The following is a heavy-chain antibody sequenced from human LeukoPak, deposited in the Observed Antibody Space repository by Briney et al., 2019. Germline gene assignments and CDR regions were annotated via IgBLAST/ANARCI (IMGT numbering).Heavy chain of an antibody. Sequence: SGPTLVNPTQTLTLTCTFSGFSLSTSGVGVGWIRQPPGKALEGLALIYWNDDKRYSPSLKSRLTITKDTSKNQVVLTMTNMDPVDIATYYCAIQSGSYPPGGGDFDYWGHGTLVTASS. J-gene: IGHJ4*01. CDR1: GFSLSTSGVG. V-gene: IGHV2-5*01. CDR3: AIQSGSYPPGGGDFDY. D-gene: IGHD1-26*01. CDR2: IYWNDDK.